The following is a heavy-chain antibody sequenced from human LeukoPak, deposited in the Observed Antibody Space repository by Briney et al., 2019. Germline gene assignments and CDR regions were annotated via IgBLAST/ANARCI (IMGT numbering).Heavy chain of an antibody. Sequence: GGSLRLSCAASGFTFSSYGMHWVRQAPGKGLEWVAFIRYDGSNKYYADSVKGRFTISRDNSKNTLYLQMNSLRAEDTAVYYCAKDRLITIFGVVVAGFDYWGQGTLVTVSS. CDR1: GFTFSSYG. V-gene: IGHV3-30*02. J-gene: IGHJ4*02. D-gene: IGHD3-3*01. CDR3: AKDRLITIFGVVVAGFDY. CDR2: IRYDGSNK.